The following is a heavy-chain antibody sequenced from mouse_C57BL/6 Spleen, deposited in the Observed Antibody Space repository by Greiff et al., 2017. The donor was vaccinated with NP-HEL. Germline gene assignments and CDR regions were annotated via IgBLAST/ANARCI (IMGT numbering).Heavy chain of an antibody. J-gene: IGHJ3*01. D-gene: IGHD2-4*01. Sequence: EVMLVESGGGLVQPGGSLSLSCAASGFTFTDYYMSWVRQPPGKALEWLGFIRNKANGYTTEYSASVKGRFTISRDNSQSILYLQMNARRAEDSATYYCAILDDYPWFAYWGQGTLVTVSA. CDR2: IRNKANGYTT. V-gene: IGHV7-3*01. CDR3: AILDDYPWFAY. CDR1: GFTFTDYY.